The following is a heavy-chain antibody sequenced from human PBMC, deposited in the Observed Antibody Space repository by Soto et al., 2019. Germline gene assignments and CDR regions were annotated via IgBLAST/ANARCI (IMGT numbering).Heavy chain of an antibody. V-gene: IGHV3-21*06. CDR3: ARESEDLTSNLDY. CDR2: ISSTTNYI. Sequence: PGGCLRLSCAPSGFTFTLYSMNWVLQATGKGLEWVLSISSTTNYIYYGDSMKGRFTISRDNAKTSLYLEMNSLRAEDTAVYYCARESEDLTSNLDYWGQGTLVNVSS. CDR1: GFTFTLYS. J-gene: IGHJ4*02.